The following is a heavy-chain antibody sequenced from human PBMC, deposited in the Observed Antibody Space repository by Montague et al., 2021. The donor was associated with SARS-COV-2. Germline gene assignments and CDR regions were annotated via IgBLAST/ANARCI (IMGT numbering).Heavy chain of an antibody. CDR3: ARVGGNHYRYFDY. V-gene: IGHV4-61*02. J-gene: IGHJ4*01. Sequence: TLSLTCTVSGDSVSSEIYYWSWIRQPAGKGLEWIGRIYTSGSANYNPSLRSRVTITVDTSKNQFSLRLSSVTAADTAVYYCARVGGNHYRYFDYWGHGNLVTVSS. CDR1: GDSVSSEIYY. CDR2: IYTSGSA. D-gene: IGHD1-26*01.